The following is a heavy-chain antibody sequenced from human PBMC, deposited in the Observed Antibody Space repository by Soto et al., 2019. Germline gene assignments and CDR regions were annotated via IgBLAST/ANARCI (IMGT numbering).Heavy chain of an antibody. CDR1: GVSVNSGSFY. CDR3: ARGATVTHYDY. CDR2: GSYSGTT. D-gene: IGHD4-17*01. Sequence: SETLSLTCTVSGVSVNSGSFYWAWIRQPPGKGLEWIGFGSYSGTTNYKPSLKSRVTISVDTSRSQISLKVTSLTAADTAVYYCARGATVTHYDYWGQGTLVTVSS. J-gene: IGHJ4*02. V-gene: IGHV4-61*01.